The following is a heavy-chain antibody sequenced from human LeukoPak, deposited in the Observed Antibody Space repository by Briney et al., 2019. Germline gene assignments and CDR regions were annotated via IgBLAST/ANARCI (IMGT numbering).Heavy chain of an antibody. CDR1: GYTLTELS. CDR2: FDPEDGET. D-gene: IGHD4/OR15-4a*01. Sequence: ASVKVSCKVSGYTLTELSMHWVRQAPGKGLEWMGGFDPEDGETIYAQKFQGRVTMTEDTSTDTAYMELSSLRSEDTAVYYCATVPFDYGYRGLFDYWGQGTLVTVSS. CDR3: ATVPFDYGYRGLFDY. V-gene: IGHV1-24*01. J-gene: IGHJ4*02.